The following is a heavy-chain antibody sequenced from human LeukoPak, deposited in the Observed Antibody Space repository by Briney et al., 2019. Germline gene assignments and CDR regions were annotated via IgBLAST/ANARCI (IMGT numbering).Heavy chain of an antibody. Sequence: SETLSLTCTVSGGSISSYYWSWMRQPPGKGLEWIGFIYYSGSTNYNPSLKSRVTISVDTSKNQFSLKLSSVTAADTAMYYCARHYRFQQLGSFDDWGQGTLVTVSS. CDR3: ARHYRFQQLGSFDD. D-gene: IGHD6-13*01. V-gene: IGHV4-59*08. J-gene: IGHJ4*02. CDR2: IYYSGST. CDR1: GGSISSYY.